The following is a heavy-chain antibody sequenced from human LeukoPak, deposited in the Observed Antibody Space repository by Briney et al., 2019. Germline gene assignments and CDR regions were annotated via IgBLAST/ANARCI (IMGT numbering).Heavy chain of an antibody. J-gene: IGHJ4*02. Sequence: ASVKVSCKSSGYTFIDYYIHWVRQAPGQGLEWMGRINPNSGATKYAQKFQGRVSTTRDTSINTAYMDLTNLRSDDTAIFYCARVKKLMPEFEFWGQGTLVTVSS. V-gene: IGHV1-2*06. CDR2: INPNSGAT. D-gene: IGHD2-2*01. CDR1: GYTFIDYY. CDR3: ARVKKLMPEFEF.